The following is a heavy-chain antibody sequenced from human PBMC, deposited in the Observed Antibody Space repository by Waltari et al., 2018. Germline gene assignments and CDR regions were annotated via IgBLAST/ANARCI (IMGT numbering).Heavy chain of an antibody. J-gene: IGHJ4*02. CDR3: ARGGVSRGDYFDY. CDR1: GGSFCGYY. CDR2: INHSGST. V-gene: IGHV4-34*01. Sequence: QVQLQQWGAGLLKPSETLSLTCAVYGGSFCGYYWSWIRQPPGKGLEWIGEINHSGSTNYNPSLKSRVTISVDTSKNQFSLKLSSVTAADTAVYYCARGGVSRGDYFDYWGQGTLVTVSS. D-gene: IGHD2-8*01.